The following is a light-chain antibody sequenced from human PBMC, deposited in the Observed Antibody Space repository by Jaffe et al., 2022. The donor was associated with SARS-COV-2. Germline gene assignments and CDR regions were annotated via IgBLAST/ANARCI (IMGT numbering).Light chain of an antibody. CDR3: QVWDTSSDPWV. Sequence: SYVLTQPPSVSVAPGQTARIPCGGNNIGSKSVHWYQQKPGQAPVLVVYDDGDRPSGIPERFSGSNSGNTATLTISRVEAGDEADYYCQVWDTSSDPWVFGGGTKLTVL. CDR1: NIGSKS. J-gene: IGLJ3*02. V-gene: IGLV3-21*02. CDR2: DDG.